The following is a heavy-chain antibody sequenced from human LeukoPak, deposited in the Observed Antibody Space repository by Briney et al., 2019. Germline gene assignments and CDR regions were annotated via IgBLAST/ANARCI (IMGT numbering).Heavy chain of an antibody. Sequence: ASVKVSCKASGGTFSSYAISWVRQAPGQGLEWMGGIIPIFGTANYAQKFQGRVTITADESTSTAYMELSSLRSEDTAVYYCARRGVTIFGVVDYYYYMDVWGKGTTVAVSS. D-gene: IGHD3-3*01. CDR1: GGTFSSYA. CDR3: ARRGVTIFGVVDYYYYMDV. CDR2: IIPIFGTA. J-gene: IGHJ6*03. V-gene: IGHV1-69*13.